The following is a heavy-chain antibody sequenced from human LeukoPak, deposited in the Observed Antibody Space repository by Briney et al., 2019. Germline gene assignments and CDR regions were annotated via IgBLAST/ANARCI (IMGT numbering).Heavy chain of an antibody. J-gene: IGHJ3*02. Sequence: SVKVSCKASGGTFSSYAISWVRQAPGQGLEWMGRIIPILGIANYAQKFQGRVTITADKSTSTAYMELSSLRSEDTAVYYCARLFLRGSYYDSSGYLPDAFDIWGQGTMVTVSS. D-gene: IGHD3-22*01. CDR3: ARLFLRGSYYDSSGYLPDAFDI. CDR2: IIPILGIA. CDR1: GGTFSSYA. V-gene: IGHV1-69*04.